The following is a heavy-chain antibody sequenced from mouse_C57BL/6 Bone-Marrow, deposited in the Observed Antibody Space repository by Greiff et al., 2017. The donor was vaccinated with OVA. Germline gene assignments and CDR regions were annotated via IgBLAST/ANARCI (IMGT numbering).Heavy chain of an antibody. D-gene: IGHD2-4*01. V-gene: IGHV1-50*01. Sequence: QVQLQQPGAELVKPGASVKLSCKASGYTFTSYWMQWVKQRPGQGLEWIGEIDPSDSYTNYNQKFKGKATLTVDTSSSTAYMQLSSLTSEDSAVYYCERLDYDYVDYWGQGTTLTVSS. CDR1: GYTFTSYW. J-gene: IGHJ2*01. CDR3: ERLDYDYVDY. CDR2: IDPSDSYT.